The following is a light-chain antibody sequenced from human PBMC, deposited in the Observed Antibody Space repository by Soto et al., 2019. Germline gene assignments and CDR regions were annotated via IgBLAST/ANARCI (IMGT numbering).Light chain of an antibody. J-gene: IGKJ5*01. Sequence: DIQMTQSPSAMSASVGDRFTISFRASEDINSRLAWYQQKPGNAPKLLIYAAFILRSGVPSRFSGYGSGTDFTLSISSLQPEDFATYYCQQADSFPITFGQGTRLEIK. CDR2: AAF. V-gene: IGKV1-12*01. CDR1: EDINSR. CDR3: QQADSFPIT.